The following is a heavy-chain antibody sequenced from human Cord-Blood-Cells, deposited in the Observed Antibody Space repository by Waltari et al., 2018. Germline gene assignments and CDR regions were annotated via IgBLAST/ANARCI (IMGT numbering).Heavy chain of an antibody. D-gene: IGHD2-8*02. J-gene: IGHJ4*02. Sequence: QVQLVQSGAEVKKPGASVKVSCKASGYTFTGYYMHWVRQAPGQGLEWMGRINPNSGGTNYAQKFQGRVTMTRDTSISTAYMELSRLRSDDTAVYYCAREEGIVLVVYAFDYWGQGTLVTVSS. CDR2: INPNSGGT. CDR3: AREEGIVLVVYAFDY. V-gene: IGHV1-2*06. CDR1: GYTFTGYY.